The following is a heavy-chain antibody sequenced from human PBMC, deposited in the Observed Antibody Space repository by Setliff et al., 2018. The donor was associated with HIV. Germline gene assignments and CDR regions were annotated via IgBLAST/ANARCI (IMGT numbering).Heavy chain of an antibody. Sequence: PSETLSLTCGVSGYSMSSGYYWGWIRQPPGKGLEWIGNVYHTGSTYYNPSLKSRVTISVDTSKNQFSLKLSSVIAADTAVYYCARLAIPAATTDYWGQGTLVTVSS. CDR3: ARLAIPAATTDY. V-gene: IGHV4-38-2*01. CDR1: GYSMSSGYY. CDR2: VYHTGST. J-gene: IGHJ4*02. D-gene: IGHD2-2*01.